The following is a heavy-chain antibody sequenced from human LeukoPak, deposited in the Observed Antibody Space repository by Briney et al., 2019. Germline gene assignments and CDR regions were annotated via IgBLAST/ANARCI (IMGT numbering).Heavy chain of an antibody. D-gene: IGHD1-1*01. CDR2: INPNSSGT. J-gene: IGHJ4*02. Sequence: ASVKVSCKASGYTFTGYYMHWVRQAPGQGLEWMGRINPNSSGTNYAQKFQGRVTMTRDTSISTAYMELSRLRSDDTAVYYCAGSKRLHEARYWGQGTLVTVSS. V-gene: IGHV1-2*06. CDR1: GYTFTGYY. CDR3: AGSKRLHEARY.